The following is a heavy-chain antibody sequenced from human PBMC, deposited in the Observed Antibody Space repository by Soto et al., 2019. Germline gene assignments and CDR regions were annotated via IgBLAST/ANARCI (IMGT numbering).Heavy chain of an antibody. CDR2: IYYSGST. CDR1: GGSISSGGYY. Sequence: SETLSLTCTVSGGSISSGGYYWSWIRQHPGKGLEWIGYIYYSGSTYYNPSLESRVTISVDTSKNQFSLKLSSVTAADTAVYYCARADIVVVVAASWFDPWGQGTLVTVSS. V-gene: IGHV4-31*03. D-gene: IGHD2-15*01. CDR3: ARADIVVVVAASWFDP. J-gene: IGHJ5*02.